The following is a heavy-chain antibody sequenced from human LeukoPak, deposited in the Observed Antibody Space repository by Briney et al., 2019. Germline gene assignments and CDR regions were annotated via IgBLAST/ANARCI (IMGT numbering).Heavy chain of an antibody. D-gene: IGHD6-13*01. CDR3: AREIGSAARGR. V-gene: IGHV3-7*05. Sequence: GGSLRLSCATSGFTFDSYLMSWVRQAPGKGLEWVANIKEDGSEKYYVDSVKGRFTISRDNAKNLVYLQMKSLRAEDTAMYYCAREIGSAARGRWGQGTLVIVS. CDR2: IKEDGSEK. J-gene: IGHJ4*02. CDR1: GFTFDSYL.